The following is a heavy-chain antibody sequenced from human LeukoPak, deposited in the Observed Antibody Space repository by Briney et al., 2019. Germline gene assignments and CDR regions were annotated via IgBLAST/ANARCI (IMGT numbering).Heavy chain of an antibody. CDR3: ARDPTYDSGSPLGY. V-gene: IGHV3-7*01. Sequence: QPGGSLRLSCAASGFPFSRYWMTWVRQAPGKGREWVAHIKYDGSEKFYVGSVRGRFTISRDNTNNSLYLQMNSLRAEDTAIYYCARDPTYDSGSPLGYGGPGTLVAASS. D-gene: IGHD3-10*01. CDR2: IKYDGSEK. CDR1: GFPFSRYW. J-gene: IGHJ4*02.